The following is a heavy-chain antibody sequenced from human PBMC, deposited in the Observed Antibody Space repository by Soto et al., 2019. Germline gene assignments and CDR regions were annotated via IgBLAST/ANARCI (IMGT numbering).Heavy chain of an antibody. V-gene: IGHV4-39*01. CDR1: GGSISSSSYY. CDR2: IYYSGST. CDR3: ARRIRNSDRSGGGGFDI. Sequence: QLQLQESGPGLVKPSETLSLTCTGSGGSISSSSYYWGLIRQPPGKGLEGIGSIYYSGSTYYNQFLKSRVTISEETYKNQFFLKMSSVTAADTAVYYCARRIRNSDRSGGGGFDIWGQGTMVTVSS. D-gene: IGHD3-22*01. J-gene: IGHJ3*02.